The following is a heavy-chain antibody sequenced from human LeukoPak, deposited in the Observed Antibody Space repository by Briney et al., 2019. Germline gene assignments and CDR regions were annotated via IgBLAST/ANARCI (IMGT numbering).Heavy chain of an antibody. J-gene: IGHJ4*02. V-gene: IGHV4-39*01. CDR1: GGSISSSSYY. D-gene: IGHD3-22*01. CDR3: ARVIEYYDSSGYLIYFDY. Sequence: SETLSLTCTVSGGSISSSSYYWGWIRQPPGKGLEWIGSIYYSGSTYYNPSLKSRVTISVDTSKNQFSLKLSSVTAADTAVYYCARVIEYYDSSGYLIYFDYWGQGTLVTVSS. CDR2: IYYSGST.